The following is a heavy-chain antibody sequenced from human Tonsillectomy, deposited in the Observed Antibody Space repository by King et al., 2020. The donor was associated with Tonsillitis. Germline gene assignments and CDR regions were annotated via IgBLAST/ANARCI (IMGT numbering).Heavy chain of an antibody. J-gene: IGHJ6*03. CDR1: GGSISSGSYY. CDR3: ARSPPVPSTIVGDYYYYYMDV. Sequence: LQLQESGPGLVKPSQTPSLTCTVSGGSISSGSYYWSWIRQPAGKGLEWIGRIYTSGSTNYNPSLKSRVTISVDTSGNQFSLKLSSVTAADTAVYYCARSPPVPSTIVGDYYYYYMDVWGKGTTVTVSS. V-gene: IGHV4-61*02. CDR2: IYTSGST. D-gene: IGHD1-26*01.